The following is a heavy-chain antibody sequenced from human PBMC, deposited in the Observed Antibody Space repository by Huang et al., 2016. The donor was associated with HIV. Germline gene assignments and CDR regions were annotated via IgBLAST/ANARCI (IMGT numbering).Heavy chain of an antibody. V-gene: IGHV4-34*02. J-gene: IGHJ3*01. D-gene: IGHD2-8*01. CDR3: ARGRDTAEMDTVDAALDV. CDR1: GGPFNTHY. Sequence: QVRLQQWGGGLVRPSETLSRTCAVYGGPFNTHYWSWIRQSPGKGLEGSAERNYDGHAKFHTALRRRVSISGDTSKNQFSLNVTSVTAADTAMYYCARGRDTAEMDTVDAALDVWDQGTLVIVAS. CDR2: RNYDGHA.